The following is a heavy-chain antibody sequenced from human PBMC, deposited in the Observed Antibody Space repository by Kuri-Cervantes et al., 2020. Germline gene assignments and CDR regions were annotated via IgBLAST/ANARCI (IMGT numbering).Heavy chain of an antibody. Sequence: SQTLSLTCVISGDSVSSNSAAWNWIRQSPSRGLEWLGRTYYNSKWYNDYAVSVKSRITINPDTSKNQFSLKLSSVTAADTAMYYCARVTWNDMIYWGQGTLVTVSS. D-gene: IGHD1-1*01. J-gene: IGHJ4*02. V-gene: IGHV6-1*01. CDR1: GDSVSSNSAA. CDR3: ARVTWNDMIY. CDR2: TYYNSKWYN.